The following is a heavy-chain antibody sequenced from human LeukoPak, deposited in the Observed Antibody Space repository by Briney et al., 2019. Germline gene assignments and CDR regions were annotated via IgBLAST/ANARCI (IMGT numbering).Heavy chain of an antibody. CDR2: IYHSGST. D-gene: IGHD2-2*01. CDR3: ARNRAVVVPAATHQWYYYYMDV. CDR1: GYSISSGYY. V-gene: IGHV4-38-2*02. J-gene: IGHJ6*03. Sequence: SETLSLTCTVSGYSISSGYYWGWIRQPPGKGLEWIGSIYHSGSTNYNPSLKSRVTISVDTSKNQFSLKLSSVTAADTAVYYCARNRAVVVPAATHQWYYYYMDVWGKGTTVTTSS.